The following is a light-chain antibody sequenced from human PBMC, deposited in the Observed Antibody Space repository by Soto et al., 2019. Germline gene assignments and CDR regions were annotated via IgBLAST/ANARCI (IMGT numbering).Light chain of an antibody. CDR3: QQYHTWPIT. CDR2: GAS. V-gene: IGKV3-15*01. Sequence: DIVMTQSPATLSVAPGERVTFSCRASQGVSRKLAWYQHKPGQAPRLLISGASTGATGIPARFSGSGSGTEFTLTISSLQSEDCAIYYCQQYHTWPITFGGGPRW. CDR1: QGVSRK. J-gene: IGKJ4*01.